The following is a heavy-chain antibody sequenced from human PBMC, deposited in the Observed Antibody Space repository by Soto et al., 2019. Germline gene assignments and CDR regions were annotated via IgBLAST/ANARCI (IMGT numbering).Heavy chain of an antibody. J-gene: IGHJ6*02. D-gene: IGHD5-18*01. CDR3: ARVEAPLIHSDHYYYGMDV. CDR2: IWYDGTNT. CDR1: GFSFSTYG. Sequence: QVQLVESGGGVVRPGRSLRLACEASGFSFSTYGMHWVRQAPGKGLQWVAVIWYDGTNTYYADSVKGRFTISRDNSKDNLDMERNNLRAEDTAVYYCARVEAPLIHSDHYYYGMDVWGQGTTVTVSS. V-gene: IGHV3-33*01.